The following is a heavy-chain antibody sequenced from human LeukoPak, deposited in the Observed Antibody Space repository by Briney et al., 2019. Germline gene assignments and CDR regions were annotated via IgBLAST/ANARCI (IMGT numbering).Heavy chain of an antibody. Sequence: ASVKVSCKASGGTFSSYAISWVRQAPGQGLEWMGGIIPIFGTANYAQKFQGRVTITRDTSASTAYMELSSLRSEDTAVYYCASRAGGYSNPSFYYYYGMDVWGQGTTVTVSS. CDR1: GGTFSSYA. J-gene: IGHJ6*02. V-gene: IGHV1-69*05. CDR2: IIPIFGTA. D-gene: IGHD4-11*01. CDR3: ASRAGGYSNPSFYYYYGMDV.